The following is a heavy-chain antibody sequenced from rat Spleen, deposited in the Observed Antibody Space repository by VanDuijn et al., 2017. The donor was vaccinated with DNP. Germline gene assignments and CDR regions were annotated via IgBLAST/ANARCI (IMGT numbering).Heavy chain of an antibody. CDR3: ASGGRGTWFAY. CDR1: GYTFTTYY. CDR2: INTGSGGT. Sequence: QVQLQQSGAELAKPGSSVMISCRASGYTFTTYYISWIKQTTGQGLEYIGYINTGSGGTNYNEKFKGKATLTVDKSSSTAFMQLSSLTPDDSAVYYCASGGRGTWFAYWGQGTLVTVSS. J-gene: IGHJ3*01. V-gene: IGHV1-43*01. D-gene: IGHD1-12*02.